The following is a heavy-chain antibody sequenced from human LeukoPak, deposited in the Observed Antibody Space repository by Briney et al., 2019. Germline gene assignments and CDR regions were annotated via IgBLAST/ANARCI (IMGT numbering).Heavy chain of an antibody. Sequence: SETLSLTCAVYGGSFSGYYWSWIRQPPGKGLEWIGEINHSGSTNYNPSLKSRVTISVDTSKNQFSLKLSSVTAADAAVYYCARGEYCSSTSCRKGGWCDPWGQGTLVSVSS. CDR1: GGSFSGYY. CDR2: INHSGST. V-gene: IGHV4-34*01. CDR3: ARGEYCSSTSCRKGGWCDP. D-gene: IGHD2-2*01. J-gene: IGHJ5*02.